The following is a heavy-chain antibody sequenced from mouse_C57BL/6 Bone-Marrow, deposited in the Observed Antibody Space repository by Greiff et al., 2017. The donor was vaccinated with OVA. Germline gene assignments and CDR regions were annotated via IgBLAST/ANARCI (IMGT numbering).Heavy chain of an antibody. J-gene: IGHJ4*01. D-gene: IGHD2-4*01. CDR2: ISYDGSN. Sequence: EVQLQQSGPGLVKPSQSLSLTCSVTGYSITSGYYWNWIRQFPGNKLEWMGYISYDGSNNYNPSLKNRISITRDTSKNQFFLKLNSVTTEDTATYYCAREKGNDDYDEGWAMDYWGQGTSVTVSS. CDR3: AREKGNDDYDEGWAMDY. V-gene: IGHV3-6*01. CDR1: GYSITSGYY.